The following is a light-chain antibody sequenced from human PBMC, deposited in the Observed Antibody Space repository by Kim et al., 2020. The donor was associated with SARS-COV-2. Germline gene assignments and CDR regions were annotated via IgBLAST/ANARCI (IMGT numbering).Light chain of an antibody. V-gene: IGKV3-11*01. CDR3: QQRNSWPLT. CDR2: DAS. CDR1: QSVGNS. J-gene: IGKJ4*01. Sequence: EIVLTQSPTTLSLSPGERVTLCRASQSVGNSFAWYQQTPGQAPRLLIYDASNRATGTPARFSGSGSGTDFTLTISSLEPEDSGVYYCQQRNSWPLTFGGGTKLEI.